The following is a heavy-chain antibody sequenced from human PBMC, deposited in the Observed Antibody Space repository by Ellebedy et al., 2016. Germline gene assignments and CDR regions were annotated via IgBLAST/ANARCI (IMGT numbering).Heavy chain of an antibody. V-gene: IGHV4-61*08. CDR3: ARGLYFDSSGYFYWFDP. CDR2: IYYSGRT. CDR1: GGSVVNYGAY. Sequence: SETLSLTXTVSGGSVVNYGAYWSWIRQPPGGGLEWIGYIYYSGRTKFNPSLKSRVTMSVDTSKNQFSLKLKSVTAADTATYYCARGLYFDSSGYFYWFDPWGQGTLVTVSS. J-gene: IGHJ5*02. D-gene: IGHD3-22*01.